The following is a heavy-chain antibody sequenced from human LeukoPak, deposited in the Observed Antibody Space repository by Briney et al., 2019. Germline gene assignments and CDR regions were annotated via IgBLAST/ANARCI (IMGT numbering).Heavy chain of an antibody. CDR3: ARDRWGSGYGPSYFDY. D-gene: IGHD5-12*01. V-gene: IGHV1-2*02. CDR2: INPNSGGT. CDR1: GYTFTGYY. Sequence: ASVKVSCKASGYTFTGYYMHWVRQAPGQGLEWMGWINPNSGGTNYAQRFQGRVTMTRDTSISTAYMELSRLRSDDTAVYYCARDRWGSGYGPSYFDYWGQGTLVTVSS. J-gene: IGHJ4*02.